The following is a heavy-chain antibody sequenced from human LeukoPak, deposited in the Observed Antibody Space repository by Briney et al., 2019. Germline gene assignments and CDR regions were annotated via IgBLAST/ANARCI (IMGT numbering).Heavy chain of an antibody. D-gene: IGHD4-17*01. CDR1: GGSISSGGYY. V-gene: IGHV4-31*11. CDR2: IYYSGST. CDR3: ARFDYGDGRFDY. J-gene: IGHJ4*02. Sequence: SETLSLTCVVSGGSISSGGYYWSWIRQHPGKGLGWIGYIYYSGSTYHNPSLKNRVTISVDTSKNQFSLKLSSVTVADTAVYYCARFDYGDGRFDYWGQGTLVTVSS.